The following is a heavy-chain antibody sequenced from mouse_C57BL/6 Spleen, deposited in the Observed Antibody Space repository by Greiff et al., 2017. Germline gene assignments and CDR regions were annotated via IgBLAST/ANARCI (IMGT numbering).Heavy chain of an antibody. CDR1: GYSITSGYY. V-gene: IGHV3-6*01. J-gene: IGHJ2*01. D-gene: IGHD1-2*01. Sequence: VQLKESGPGLVKPSLSLSLTCSVTGYSITSGYYWNWIRQFPGNKLEWMGYISYDGSNNYNPSLKNRISITRDTSKNQFFLKLNSVTTEDTATYYCARDRGGGCWGQGTTLTVSS. CDR2: ISYDGSN. CDR3: ARDRGGGC.